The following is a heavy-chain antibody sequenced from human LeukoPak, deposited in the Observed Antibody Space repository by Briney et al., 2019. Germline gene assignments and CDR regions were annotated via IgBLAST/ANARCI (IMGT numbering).Heavy chain of an antibody. CDR3: ARVEYCTKGVCINFDL. Sequence: ASVKVSCKASGYTFTGPYIHWMRQAPGQGLEWMGWINPNTGGTKYAQKFQGRLTVTRDTSTSTAYMELSGLRVDDTAAYCCARVEYCTKGVCINFDLWGQGTLVTVSS. D-gene: IGHD2-8*01. V-gene: IGHV1-2*02. CDR1: GYTFTGPY. CDR2: INPNTGGT. J-gene: IGHJ4*02.